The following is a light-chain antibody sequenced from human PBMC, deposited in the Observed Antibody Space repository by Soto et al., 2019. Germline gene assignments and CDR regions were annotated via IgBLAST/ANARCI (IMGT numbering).Light chain of an antibody. Sequence: EVVLTQSQGTLSFSPLERATLXCMASQRVSSGYLAWYQQKPGQAPRLLIYGASSRATGIPDRFSGRGSGTDFTLTISRLEPEDFAVYYCQQYGTSAGTFGQGTKVDIK. CDR2: GAS. CDR3: QQYGTSAGT. J-gene: IGKJ1*01. V-gene: IGKV3-20*01. CDR1: QRVSSGY.